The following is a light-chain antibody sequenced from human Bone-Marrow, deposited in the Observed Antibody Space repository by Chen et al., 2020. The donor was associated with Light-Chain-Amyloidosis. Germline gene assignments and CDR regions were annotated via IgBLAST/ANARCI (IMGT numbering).Light chain of an antibody. CDR1: QSFSSS. CDR3: QQYNKWPGT. Sequence: EIVMTQSPATLSVSPGERATLSCRASQSFSSSLAWYQQRPGLAPRLLIYHASTRATGIPARFSGSGSGTEFTLTISRLQSEDFAVYYCQQYNKWPGTFGQGTKVEIK. V-gene: IGKV3-15*01. J-gene: IGKJ1*01. CDR2: HAS.